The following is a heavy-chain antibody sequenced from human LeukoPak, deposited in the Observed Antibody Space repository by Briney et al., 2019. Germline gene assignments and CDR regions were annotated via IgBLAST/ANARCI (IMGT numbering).Heavy chain of an antibody. J-gene: IGHJ6*02. CDR2: INPNSGGT. D-gene: IGHD6-19*01. V-gene: IGHV1-2*02. CDR1: GYTFTGYY. Sequence: ASVKVSCKASGYTFTGYYMHWVRQAPGQGLEWMGWINPNSGGTNYAQKFQGRVTMTRDTSISTAYMELSRLRSDDTAVYYCARRGPSSGWYYYYYGMDVWGQGTTVTVSS. CDR3: ARRGPSSGWYYYYYGMDV.